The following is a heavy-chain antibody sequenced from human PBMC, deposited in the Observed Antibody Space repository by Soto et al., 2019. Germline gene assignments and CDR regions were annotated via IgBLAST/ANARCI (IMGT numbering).Heavy chain of an antibody. V-gene: IGHV1-69*02. CDR1: GGTFSSYT. CDR3: AIPLIKGVTTDY. Sequence: QVQLVQSGAEVRKPGSSVKVSCKASGGTFSSYTISWVRQAPGQGLEWMGRIIPILGIPNYAQKFQGRVRIIAXXSTSTAYMELSSLRSEDTAVYYCAIPLIKGVTTDYWGQGTLVTVSS. D-gene: IGHD3-10*01. J-gene: IGHJ4*02. CDR2: IIPILGIP.